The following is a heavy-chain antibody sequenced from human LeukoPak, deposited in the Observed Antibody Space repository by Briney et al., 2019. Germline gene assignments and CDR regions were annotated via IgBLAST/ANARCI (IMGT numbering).Heavy chain of an antibody. D-gene: IGHD3-22*01. J-gene: IGHJ3*01. V-gene: IGHV4-61*01. CDR3: VREAAIDYYDSSGYYRQTEVFDA. CDR1: GGSVRSDSYY. CDR2: VYYSGST. Sequence: SETLSLTCTVSGGSVRSDSYYWSWIRQPPGKGLEWIGYVYYSGSTNYNPSLKSRATISVDTSKNQFSLKLRSVTAADTAVYYCVREAAIDYYDSSGYYRQTEVFDAWGQGTMVTVSS.